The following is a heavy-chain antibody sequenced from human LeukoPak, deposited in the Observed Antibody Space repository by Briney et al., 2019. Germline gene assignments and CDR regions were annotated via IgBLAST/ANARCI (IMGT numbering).Heavy chain of an antibody. D-gene: IGHD6-19*01. Sequence: SQTLSLTCAVSGYSISSGYYWGWIRQPPGKGREWIGSIYHSGSTYYNPSLKSRVTISVDTSKNQFSLKLSSVTAADTAVYYCAKINSSGWQKSFDHWGQGTLVTVSS. CDR3: AKINSSGWQKSFDH. CDR2: IYHSGST. V-gene: IGHV4-38-2*01. J-gene: IGHJ4*02. CDR1: GYSISSGYY.